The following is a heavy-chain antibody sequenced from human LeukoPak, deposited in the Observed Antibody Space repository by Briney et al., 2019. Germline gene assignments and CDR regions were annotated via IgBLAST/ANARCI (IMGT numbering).Heavy chain of an antibody. D-gene: IGHD3-10*01. CDR1: GYSFTSYW. Sequence: GESLKISCKGSGYSFTSYWIGWVRQMPGKGLEWMGIIYPGDSDTRYSPSFQGQVTISADKSISTAYLQWSSLEASDTAMYYCARRYYGSGSQYYFDYWGQGTLVTVSS. J-gene: IGHJ4*02. V-gene: IGHV5-51*01. CDR3: ARRYYGSGSQYYFDY. CDR2: IYPGDSDT.